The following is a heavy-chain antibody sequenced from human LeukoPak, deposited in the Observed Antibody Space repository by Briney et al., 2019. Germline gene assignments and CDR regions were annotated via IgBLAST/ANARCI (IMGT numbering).Heavy chain of an antibody. CDR2: IIPIFGTA. CDR1: GGTFSSYA. V-gene: IGHV1-69*06. CDR3: ARRTGSYFGQFDS. D-gene: IGHD3-10*01. Sequence: VASVKVSCKASGGTFSSYAISWVRQAPGQGLEWMGGIIPIFGTANYAQKFQGRVTITADKSTSTAYMELSSLRSEDTAMYYCARRTGSYFGQFDSWGQGTLVTVSS. J-gene: IGHJ4*02.